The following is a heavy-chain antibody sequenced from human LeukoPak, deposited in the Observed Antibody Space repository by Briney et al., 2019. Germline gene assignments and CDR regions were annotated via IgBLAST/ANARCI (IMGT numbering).Heavy chain of an antibody. J-gene: IGHJ4*02. CDR1: GGTFSSYA. Sequence: ASVKVSCKASGGTFSSYAISWVRQAPGQGLEWMGGIIPIFGTANYAQKFQGRVTITADESTSTAYMELSSLRSEDTAVYYCARGRPAAPGPRPQYYFDYWGQGTLVTVSS. D-gene: IGHD2-2*01. CDR3: ARGRPAAPGPRPQYYFDY. CDR2: IIPIFGTA. V-gene: IGHV1-69*13.